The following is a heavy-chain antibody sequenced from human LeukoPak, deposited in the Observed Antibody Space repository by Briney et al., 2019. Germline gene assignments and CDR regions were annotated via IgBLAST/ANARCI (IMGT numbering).Heavy chain of an antibody. CDR1: GFTFSSYS. V-gene: IGHV3-21*01. Sequence: PGGSLRLSCAASGFTFSSYSMNWVRQAPGKGLEWVSSISSSSSYIYYADSVKGRFTISRDNAKNSLYLQMNSLRAEDTAVYYCARYEVTPYYYYYGMDVWGQGTTVTVSS. CDR3: ARYEVTPYYYYYGMDV. J-gene: IGHJ6*02. CDR2: ISSSSSYI. D-gene: IGHD3-10*01.